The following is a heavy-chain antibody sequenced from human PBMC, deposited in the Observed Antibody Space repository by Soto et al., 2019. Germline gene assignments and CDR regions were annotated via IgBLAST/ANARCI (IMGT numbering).Heavy chain of an antibody. Sequence: QVQLVESGGGVVQPGRSLRLSCAASGFTFSSYGMHWVRQAPGKGLEWVAVISYDGSNKYYADSVKGRFTISRDNSKNTLYLQMNSLRAEDTAVYYCAKDSGPSSGYHLTEDAFDIWGQGTMVTVSS. CDR2: ISYDGSNK. J-gene: IGHJ3*02. CDR1: GFTFSSYG. V-gene: IGHV3-30*18. CDR3: AKDSGPSSGYHLTEDAFDI. D-gene: IGHD3-22*01.